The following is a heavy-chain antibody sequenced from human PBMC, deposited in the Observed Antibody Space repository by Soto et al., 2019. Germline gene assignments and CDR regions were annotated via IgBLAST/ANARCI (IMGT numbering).Heavy chain of an antibody. CDR3: AKDVDRLGELWGYFQH. V-gene: IGHV3-9*01. J-gene: IGHJ1*01. D-gene: IGHD3-16*01. Sequence: EVQLVESGGGLEQPGRSLRLSCTVSGFIFEDFAMHWVRQAPGQGLEWVSGINWNGVNKGYAESVLGRFTISRDNAKKSLYLDMYYLRPEATALYFCAKDVDRLGELWGYFQHWGQGTLVTVSS. CDR1: GFIFEDFA. CDR2: INWNGVNK.